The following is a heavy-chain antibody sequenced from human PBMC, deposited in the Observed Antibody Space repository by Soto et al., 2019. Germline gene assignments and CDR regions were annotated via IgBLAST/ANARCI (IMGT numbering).Heavy chain of an antibody. CDR1: GGSISSSNW. CDR3: ARARGTGTTGYYGMDV. Sequence: QVQLQESGPGLVKPSGTLSLTCAVSGGSISSSNWWSWVRQPPGKGLEWIGEIYHSGSTNYNPSLKSGVTISVDKSKNQFSLKLGSVTAADTAVYYCARARGTGTTGYYGMDVWGQGTTVTVSS. CDR2: IYHSGST. D-gene: IGHD1-1*01. V-gene: IGHV4-4*02. J-gene: IGHJ6*02.